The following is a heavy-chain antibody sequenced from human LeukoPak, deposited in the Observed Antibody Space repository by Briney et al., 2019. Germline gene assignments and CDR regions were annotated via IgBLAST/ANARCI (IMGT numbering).Heavy chain of an antibody. J-gene: IGHJ5*01. D-gene: IGHD3-10*01. V-gene: IGHV3-30*02. Sequence: GGSLRLSCAASGFTFSDYDMHWVRQAPGKGLEWVAFIQYDGSNKYYADSVKGRFTISRDNAKNTVYLQMNSLRVDDTAVYFCTRAITYFHGSVTYDWFESWGQGIRVTVSS. CDR1: GFTFSDYD. CDR3: TRAITYFHGSVTYDWFES. CDR2: IQYDGSNK.